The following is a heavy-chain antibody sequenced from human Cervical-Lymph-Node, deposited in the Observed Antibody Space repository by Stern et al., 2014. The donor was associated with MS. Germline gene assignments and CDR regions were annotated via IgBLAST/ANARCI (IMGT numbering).Heavy chain of an antibody. CDR3: ARGGVRERMLND. V-gene: IGHV1-69*01. CDR1: GGTFSNYA. J-gene: IGHJ4*02. D-gene: IGHD2-15*01. CDR2: IIPVFTTT. Sequence: QVQLVQSGAEVKKPGSSVKVSCKVSGGTFSNYAMSWVRQAPGQGLEWMGGIIPVFTTTNYAQKFQGRVTITADESTGTAYMELSSLRFEDTAVYYCARGGVRERMLNDWGQGSLVAVSS.